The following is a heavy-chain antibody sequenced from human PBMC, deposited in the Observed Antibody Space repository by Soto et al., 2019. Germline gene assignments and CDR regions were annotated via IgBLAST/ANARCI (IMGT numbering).Heavy chain of an antibody. CDR2: IYYSENT. CDR3: ATHPPYGPLDH. Sequence: QLQLQESGPGLVKPSETLSLTCTVSGGSISSSSNHWGWIRQPPGKGLEWIGNIYYSENTDYNPSLKSRVTISVDTSKNQFSLRLTSVTAADTAVYYCATHPPYGPLDHWGQGTLVTVSS. V-gene: IGHV4-39*01. J-gene: IGHJ4*02. CDR1: GGSISSSSNH. D-gene: IGHD4-17*01.